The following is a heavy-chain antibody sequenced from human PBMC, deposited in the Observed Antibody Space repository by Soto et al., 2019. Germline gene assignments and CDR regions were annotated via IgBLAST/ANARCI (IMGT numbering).Heavy chain of an antibody. J-gene: IGHJ3*02. D-gene: IGHD2-21*02. Sequence: QVQLVQSGAEVKKPGASVKVSCKASGYTFTSYGISWVRQAPGQGLEWMGWISAYNGNTNYAQTLQGRVTMTTVTAASIAYMEMRSLRFAETAVYYCARLTYCGGDCYWGDAFDIWGQEPMATASS. V-gene: IGHV1-18*04. CDR3: ARLTYCGGDCYWGDAFDI. CDR2: ISAYNGNT. CDR1: GYTFTSYG.